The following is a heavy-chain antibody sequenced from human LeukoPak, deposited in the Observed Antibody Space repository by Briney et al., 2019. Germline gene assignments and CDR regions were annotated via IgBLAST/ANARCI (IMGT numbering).Heavy chain of an antibody. Sequence: GGSLRLSCAASGFTFSNYAMNWVRQAPGKGLEWVSAISGSGGSTYYADSVKGRFTISRDNSKNTLYLQMNSLRAEDTAVYYCAKDLVSSAGGSSWTDYWGQGTLVTVSS. CDR3: AKDLVSSAGGSSWTDY. V-gene: IGHV3-23*01. J-gene: IGHJ4*02. D-gene: IGHD6-13*01. CDR2: ISGSGGST. CDR1: GFTFSNYA.